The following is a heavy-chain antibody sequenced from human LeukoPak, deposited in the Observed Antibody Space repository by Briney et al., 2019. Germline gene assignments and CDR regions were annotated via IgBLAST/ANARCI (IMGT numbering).Heavy chain of an antibody. CDR2: INHSGST. Sequence: PSETLSLTCAVYGGSFSGYYWSWIRQPPGKGLEWIGEINHSGSTNYNPSLKSRVTISVDTSKNQFSLKLSSVTAADTAVYYCARVGSEPPRTGYCSGGSCYDAFDIWGQGTMVTVSS. J-gene: IGHJ3*02. CDR3: ARVGSEPPRTGYCSGGSCYDAFDI. D-gene: IGHD2-15*01. V-gene: IGHV4-34*01. CDR1: GGSFSGYY.